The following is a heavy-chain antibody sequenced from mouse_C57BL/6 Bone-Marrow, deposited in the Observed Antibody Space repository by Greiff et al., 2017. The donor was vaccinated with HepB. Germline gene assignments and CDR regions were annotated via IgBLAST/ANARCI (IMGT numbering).Heavy chain of an antibody. CDR3: ARHDAY. V-gene: IGHV5-6*02. J-gene: IGHJ3*01. Sequence: EVMLVESGGDLVKPGGSLKLSCAASGFTFSSYGMSWVRQTPDKRLEWVATISSGGSYTYYPDSVKGRFIISRDNAKNTLYLQMSSLKSEDTAMYYCARHDAYWGQGTLVTVSA. CDR2: ISSGGSYT. CDR1: GFTFSSYG.